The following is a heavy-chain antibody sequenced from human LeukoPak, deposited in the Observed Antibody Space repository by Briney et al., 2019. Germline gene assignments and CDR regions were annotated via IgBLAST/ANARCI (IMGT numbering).Heavy chain of an antibody. Sequence: GASVMVSCKASGYTFTSYGISWVRQAPGQGLEWMGGISAYNGNTNYAQRLQGRVTMTTDTSTSTAYMELRSLRSDDTAVYYCARDRPLNPIVAVAGLRFDPWGQGTLVTVSS. J-gene: IGHJ5*02. CDR1: GYTFTSYG. CDR3: ARDRPLNPIVAVAGLRFDP. D-gene: IGHD6-19*01. V-gene: IGHV1-18*01. CDR2: ISAYNGNT.